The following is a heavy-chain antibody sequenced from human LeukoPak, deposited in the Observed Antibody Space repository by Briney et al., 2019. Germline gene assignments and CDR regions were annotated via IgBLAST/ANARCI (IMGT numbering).Heavy chain of an antibody. J-gene: IGHJ3*02. D-gene: IGHD2-2*01. CDR3: ARAIPAAAGAFDI. CDR2: ISYDGSNK. CDR1: GFTFSSYA. Sequence: GGSLRLSCAASGFTFSSYAMHWVRQAPGKGLEWVAVISYDGSNKYYADSVKGRFTISRDNSKNTLYLQMNSLRAEDTALYYCARAIPAAAGAFDIWGQGTMVTVSS. V-gene: IGHV3-30-3*01.